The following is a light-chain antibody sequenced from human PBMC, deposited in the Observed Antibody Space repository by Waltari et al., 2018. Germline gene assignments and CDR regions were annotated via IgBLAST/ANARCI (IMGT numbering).Light chain of an antibody. CDR1: ALAKKY. V-gene: IGLV3-27*01. J-gene: IGLJ3*02. CDR3: LSVADNILV. Sequence: SYELTQPSSVSVSPGQTASIICSGDALAKKYVRGFQQEPGQAPVLIIYKDPERPSGXPARFSGSTSGTTVTLTITGAQVEDEADYYCLSVADNILVFGGGTKLTVL. CDR2: KDP.